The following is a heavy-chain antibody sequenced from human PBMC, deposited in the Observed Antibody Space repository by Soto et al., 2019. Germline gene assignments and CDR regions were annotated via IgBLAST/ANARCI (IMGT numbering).Heavy chain of an antibody. CDR2: ISDSGGLT. V-gene: IGHV3-23*01. D-gene: IGHD6-6*01. CDR1: GFAFSSYP. Sequence: VQLLESGGALVQPGGSLRLSCAASGFAFSSYPLSWVRQAPEKGLEWVSGISDSGGLTYNADSVKGRFTISRDNSKNTLYLQMNSLRAEDTAVHFCARRAFGSSRAFDLWGQGTVVTVSS. J-gene: IGHJ3*01. CDR3: ARRAFGSSRAFDL.